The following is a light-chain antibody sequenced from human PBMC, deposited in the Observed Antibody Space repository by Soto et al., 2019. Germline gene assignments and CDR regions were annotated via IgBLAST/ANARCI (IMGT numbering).Light chain of an antibody. CDR1: QTVIHN. Sequence: EIVKTQSPATLSVSPGERATLSCRASQTVIHNHLAWHQQRPGQAPRLLIYGASTRATGVPARFSGRGSGTEFTLTISSLQSEDFAVYYCQQYTNWPPNTFGQGTRLEIK. CDR2: GAS. V-gene: IGKV3-15*01. J-gene: IGKJ5*01. CDR3: QQYTNWPPNT.